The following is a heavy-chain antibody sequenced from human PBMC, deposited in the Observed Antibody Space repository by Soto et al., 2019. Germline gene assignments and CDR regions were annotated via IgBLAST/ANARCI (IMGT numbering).Heavy chain of an antibody. CDR2: IIPVLGVE. J-gene: IGHJ6*02. V-gene: IGHV1-69*02. Sequence: QVQLVQSGAEVKKPGSSVKVSCKASGGSFTSFIVTWVRQAPGQGLEWMGRIIPVLGVEYYAQKFQGRVTITADKSTNTAYMELSSLRSEDTAVYYCAKSNNPASATPSYYGMDVWGLGTTITVS. CDR1: GGSFTSFI. CDR3: AKSNNPASATPSYYGMDV. D-gene: IGHD2-15*01.